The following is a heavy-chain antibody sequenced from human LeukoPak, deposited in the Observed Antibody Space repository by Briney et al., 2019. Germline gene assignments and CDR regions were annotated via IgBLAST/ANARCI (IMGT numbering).Heavy chain of an antibody. V-gene: IGHV3-21*01. CDR3: ARARDYFDY. CDR1: GFXFNTYS. Sequence: PGGSLRLSCAASGFXFNTYSINWVRQAPGKGLEWVSSISSSSNYIYYADSVKGRFTISRDNAKNSLYLQMNSLRADDTAVYYCARARDYFDYWGQGTLVTVSS. J-gene: IGHJ4*02. CDR2: ISSSSNYI.